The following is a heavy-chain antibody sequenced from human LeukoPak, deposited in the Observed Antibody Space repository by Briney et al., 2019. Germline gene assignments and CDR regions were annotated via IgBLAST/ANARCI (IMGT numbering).Heavy chain of an antibody. CDR1: GFTFSSYG. CDR3: ANWNAQNYYDSSGYRGIWYYFDY. V-gene: IGHV3-30*02. CDR2: IRYDGSNK. Sequence: GGSLRLSCAASGFTFSSYGMHWVRQAPGKGLEWVAFIRYDGSNKYYADSVKGRFTISRDNSKNTLYLQMNSLRAEDTAVYYCANWNAQNYYDSSGYRGIWYYFDYWGQGTLVTVSS. J-gene: IGHJ4*02. D-gene: IGHD3-22*01.